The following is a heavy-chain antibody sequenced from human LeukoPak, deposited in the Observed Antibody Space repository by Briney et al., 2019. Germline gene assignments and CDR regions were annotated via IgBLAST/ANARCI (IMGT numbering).Heavy chain of an antibody. CDR2: INPNSGGT. CDR1: GYTFTGYY. J-gene: IGHJ4*02. Sequence: GASVKVSCKGSGYTFTGYYLHWVRQAPGQGLEWMGWINPNSGGTNYAQKFQGRVTMTRDTSISTAYMELSRLRSDDTAVYYCARDFKGIAARPGVYWGQGTLVTVSS. D-gene: IGHD6-6*01. V-gene: IGHV1-2*02. CDR3: ARDFKGIAARPGVY.